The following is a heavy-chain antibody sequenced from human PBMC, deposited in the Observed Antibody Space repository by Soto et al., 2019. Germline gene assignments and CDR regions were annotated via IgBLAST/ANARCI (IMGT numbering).Heavy chain of an antibody. CDR1: GFTFSNYG. V-gene: IGHV1-18*01. Sequence: ASVEVSCKASGFTFSNYGLNWVRQAPGQGLEWMGWVSANNGHTNYAQNLQGRVSMTTDTSTSTAYMELRGLTFDDTAVYYCARDIESVTAKHFFYYYAMDVWGQGTTVTVSS. D-gene: IGHD2-8*01. CDR2: VSANNGHT. J-gene: IGHJ6*02. CDR3: ARDIESVTAKHFFYYYAMDV.